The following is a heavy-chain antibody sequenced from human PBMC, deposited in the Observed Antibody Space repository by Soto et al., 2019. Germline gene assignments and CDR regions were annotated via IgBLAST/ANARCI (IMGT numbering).Heavy chain of an antibody. CDR2: ISANGAYT. J-gene: IGHJ3*02. CDR1: GFTFSTYA. CDR3: AHPRGYGVFDAYDI. V-gene: IGHV3-23*01. D-gene: IGHD2-8*01. Sequence: EGQLLESGGGLVQPGGSLRVSCAASGFTFSTYAMNWVCQAPGKGLEWVSAISANGAYTYYADSVKGRFTVSRDNSVNALYLQMNSLRIEDTAVYYCAHPRGYGVFDAYDIWGQGTMVTVSS.